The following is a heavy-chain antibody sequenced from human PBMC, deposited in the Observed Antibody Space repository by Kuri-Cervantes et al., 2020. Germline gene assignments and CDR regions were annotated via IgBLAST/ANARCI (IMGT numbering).Heavy chain of an antibody. D-gene: IGHD2-15*01. J-gene: IGHJ4*02. CDR2: MSYDGSNK. Sequence: GESLKISCAASGFTFSRYDIHWVRQAPGKGLEWVAVMSYDGSNKYYADSAKGRFTISRDNAKNTLYLQMNSLRAEDTAVYYCARAYCSGGSCYSRHFDYWGQGTLVTVSS. V-gene: IGHV3-30*19. CDR1: GFTFSRYD. CDR3: ARAYCSGGSCYSRHFDY.